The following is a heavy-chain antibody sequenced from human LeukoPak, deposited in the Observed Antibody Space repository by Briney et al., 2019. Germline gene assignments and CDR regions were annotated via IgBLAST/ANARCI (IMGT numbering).Heavy chain of an antibody. CDR1: GYTFTSYD. CDR2: MNPNSGNT. CDR3: ARDRQHSSGYYFGAFDI. V-gene: IGHV1-8*01. J-gene: IGHJ3*02. D-gene: IGHD3-22*01. Sequence: ASVKVSCKASGYTFTSYDINWVRQATGQGLEWMGWMNPNSGNTGYAQKFQGRVTMTRNTSISTAYMELSSLRSEDTAVYYCARDRQHSSGYYFGAFDIWGQGTMVTVSS.